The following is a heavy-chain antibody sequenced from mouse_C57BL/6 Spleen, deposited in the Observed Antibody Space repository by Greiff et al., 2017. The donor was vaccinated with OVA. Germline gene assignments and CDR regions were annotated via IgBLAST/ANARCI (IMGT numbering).Heavy chain of an antibody. CDR1: GYTFTSYW. D-gene: IGHD1-1*01. Sequence: VQLQQPGAELVKPGASVKLSCKASGYTFTSYWMHWVKQRPGQGLEWIGMIHPNSGSTNYNEKFKSKATLTVDKSSSTAYMQLSSLTSEDSAVYYCAREGHYYGSSSDYWGQGTTLTVSS. CDR3: AREGHYYGSSSDY. CDR2: IHPNSGST. J-gene: IGHJ2*01. V-gene: IGHV1-64*01.